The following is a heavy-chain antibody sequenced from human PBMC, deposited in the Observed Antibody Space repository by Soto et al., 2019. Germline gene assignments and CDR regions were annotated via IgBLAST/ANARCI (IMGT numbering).Heavy chain of an antibody. CDR3: ARVKDRLQLGGNYYYIMDV. CDR1: GGTLSNSA. D-gene: IGHD4-4*01. V-gene: IGHV1-69*12. J-gene: IGHJ6*02. Sequence: QVQLVQSGAEVKKPGSSVKVSCKASGGTLSNSAISWVRQAPGQGLEWMGGIMPVFRTPDYAQKFQGRVTITADESTSTAYMELSSLTSEDTAVYYCARVKDRLQLGGNYYYIMDVWGQGTTVTVSS. CDR2: IMPVFRTP.